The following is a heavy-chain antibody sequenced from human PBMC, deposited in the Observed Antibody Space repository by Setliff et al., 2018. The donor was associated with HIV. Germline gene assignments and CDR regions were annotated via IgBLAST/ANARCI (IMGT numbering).Heavy chain of an antibody. CDR2: IYYSGSA. Sequence: SETLSLTCTVSGGSISSGDYFLSWIRPAPGKGLEWIGCIYYSGSAYYNPSLQRRVTISVDTSKNQFSLNLNSVTAADTAVYYCAGGGAVSADFDSWGQGTLVTVSS. D-gene: IGHD3-16*01. V-gene: IGHV4-30-4*08. CDR3: AGGGAVSADFDS. J-gene: IGHJ5*01. CDR1: GGSISSGDYF.